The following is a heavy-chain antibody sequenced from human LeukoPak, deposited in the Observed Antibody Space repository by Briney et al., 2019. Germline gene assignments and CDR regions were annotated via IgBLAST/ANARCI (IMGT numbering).Heavy chain of an antibody. V-gene: IGHV3-30-3*01. J-gene: IGHJ4*02. Sequence: GGSLRLSCAASGFTFSSYAMHWVRQAPGKGLEWVAVISYDGSNKYYADSVKGRFTISRDNSKNTLYLQMNSLRAEDTAVYYCARNGGYSGYEFDYWGQGTLVTVSS. CDR3: ARNGGYSGYEFDY. CDR2: ISYDGSNK. D-gene: IGHD5-12*01. CDR1: GFTFSSYA.